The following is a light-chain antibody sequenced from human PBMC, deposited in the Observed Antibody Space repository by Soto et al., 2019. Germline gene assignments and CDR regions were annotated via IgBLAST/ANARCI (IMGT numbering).Light chain of an antibody. V-gene: IGLV6-57*01. Sequence: NFMLTQPHSVSESPGKTVTISCTRSSGSIASNYVQWYQQRPGSSPTTVIYEYKQRPSGVPDRFSGSIDTSSNSASLTISGLMTEDEADYYCQSYDSSDHVVFGGGTQLTVL. CDR1: SGSIASNY. CDR2: EYK. CDR3: QSYDSSDHVV. J-gene: IGLJ2*01.